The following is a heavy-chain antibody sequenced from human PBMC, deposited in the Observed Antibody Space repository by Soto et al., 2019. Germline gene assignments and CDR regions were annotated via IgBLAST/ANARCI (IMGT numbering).Heavy chain of an antibody. V-gene: IGHV4-30-4*08. D-gene: IGHD2-2*01. CDR1: GASIGSGDDY. CDR2: ISDSGST. J-gene: IGHJ5*02. Sequence: SETLSLTCSVSGASIGSGDDYWTWIRRSPGKGLEWIGYISDSGSTFYNPSLRSRLTIALDTSKNHFSLKLKSVTAADTAVYYCAKSQPPELDTWGQGIPVTVSS. CDR3: AKSQPPELDT.